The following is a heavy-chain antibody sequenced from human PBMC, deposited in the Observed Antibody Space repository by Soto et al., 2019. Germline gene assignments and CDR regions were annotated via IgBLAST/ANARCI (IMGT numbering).Heavy chain of an antibody. D-gene: IGHD1-26*01. Sequence: EVQLVESGGGLVQPGGSLRLSCAASGFTFSSYWMHWVRQAPGKGLVWVSRINSDESVTMYADSVKGRFTISRDNDKKTLYLQMNSVRAEDTAVYYCARDATGSPDFWGQGTLVTVSS. CDR3: ARDATGSPDF. V-gene: IGHV3-74*03. CDR2: INSDESVT. J-gene: IGHJ4*02. CDR1: GFTFSSYW.